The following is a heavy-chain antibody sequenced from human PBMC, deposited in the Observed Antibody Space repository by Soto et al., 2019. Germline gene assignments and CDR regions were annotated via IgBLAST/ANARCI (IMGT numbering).Heavy chain of an antibody. Sequence: PSQTLSLTCAISGDSVSSNSAAWNWIRQSPSRGLEWLGRTYYRSKWYNDYAVSVKSRITINPDTSKNQFSLQLNSVTPEDTAVYYCARWARVVVAATRYSGMDVWGQGTTVTVSS. V-gene: IGHV6-1*01. CDR1: GDSVSSNSAA. CDR3: ARWARVVVAATRYSGMDV. CDR2: TYYRSKWYN. D-gene: IGHD2-15*01. J-gene: IGHJ6*02.